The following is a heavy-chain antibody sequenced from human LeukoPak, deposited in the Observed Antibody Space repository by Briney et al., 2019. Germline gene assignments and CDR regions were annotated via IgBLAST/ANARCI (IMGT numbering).Heavy chain of an antibody. D-gene: IGHD2-15*01. J-gene: IGHJ3*02. Sequence: ASVRVSCKASGYTFTGYYMHWVRQAPGQGLEWRGWINPKSGGTNYAQKFQGRVTMTRDTSISTAYMELSRLRSDDTAVYYCASVRGYCSGGSCYPDAFDIWGQGTMVTVSS. V-gene: IGHV1-2*02. CDR3: ASVRGYCSGGSCYPDAFDI. CDR2: INPKSGGT. CDR1: GYTFTGYY.